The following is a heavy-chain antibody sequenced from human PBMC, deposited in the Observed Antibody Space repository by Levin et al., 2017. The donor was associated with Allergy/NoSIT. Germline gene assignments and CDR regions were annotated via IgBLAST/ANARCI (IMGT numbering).Heavy chain of an antibody. CDR1: GYTFTSYA. J-gene: IGHJ3*02. CDR2: INAGNGNT. CDR3: ARDRQRFLEWLSLTSDAFDI. D-gene: IGHD3-3*01. V-gene: IGHV1-3*01. Sequence: ASVKVSCKASGYTFTSYAMHWVRQAPGQRLEWMGWINAGNGNTKYSQKFQGRVTITRDTSASTAYMELSSLRSEDTAVYYCARDRQRFLEWLSLTSDAFDIWGQGTMVTVSS.